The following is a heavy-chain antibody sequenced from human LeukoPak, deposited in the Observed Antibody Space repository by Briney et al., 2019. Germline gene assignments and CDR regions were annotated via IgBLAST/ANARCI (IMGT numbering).Heavy chain of an antibody. J-gene: IGHJ4*02. Sequence: SSETLSLTCTVSGGSISSYYWSWIRQPPGKGLEWLGYIYYSGSTNYNPSLKSRVTISVDTSKNQFSLKLSSVTAADTAVYYCARRGYSYGPFDYWGQGALVTVAS. CDR3: ARRGYSYGPFDY. CDR1: GGSISSYY. D-gene: IGHD5-18*01. V-gene: IGHV4-59*08. CDR2: IYYSGST.